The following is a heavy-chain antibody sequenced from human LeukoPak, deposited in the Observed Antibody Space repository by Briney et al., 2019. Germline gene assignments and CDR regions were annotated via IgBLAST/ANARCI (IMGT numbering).Heavy chain of an antibody. V-gene: IGHV3-66*01. CDR2: TYSGGST. CDR3: ARTYYDYRVGTNYFDY. CDR1: GFTFSSYG. D-gene: IGHD3-16*01. Sequence: GRSLRLSCAASGFTFSSYGMHWVRQAPGKGLEWVSVTYSGGSTSHADSVKGRFTVSRDDSKNMVYLQMNSMRHDDTAVYYCARTYYDYRVGTNYFDYWGQGTLVTVSS. J-gene: IGHJ4*02.